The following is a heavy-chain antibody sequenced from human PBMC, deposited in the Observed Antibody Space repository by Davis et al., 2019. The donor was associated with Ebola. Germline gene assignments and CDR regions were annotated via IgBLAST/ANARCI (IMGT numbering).Heavy chain of an antibody. CDR1: GYTFTSYG. D-gene: IGHD3-10*01. J-gene: IGHJ6*04. Sequence: DSVKVSCKASGYTFTSYGISWVRQAPGQGLEWMGWISAYNGNTNYAQKLQGRVTMTTDTSTSTAYMELRSLRSDDTAVYYCARDGGFGELLYYYYGMDVWGKGTTVTVSS. V-gene: IGHV1-18*01. CDR2: ISAYNGNT. CDR3: ARDGGFGELLYYYYGMDV.